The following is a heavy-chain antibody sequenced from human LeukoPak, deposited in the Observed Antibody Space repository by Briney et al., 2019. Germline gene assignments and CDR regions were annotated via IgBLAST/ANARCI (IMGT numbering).Heavy chain of an antibody. CDR1: GFIFRNYA. J-gene: IGHJ4*02. V-gene: IGHV3-23*01. CDR3: AKDQARDYPVGYLDY. D-gene: IGHD4-17*01. Sequence: GGSLRLSCAASGFIFRNYAMSWGRQAPGEGREWVSSISNRGCITYYADSEKGRFTISRESCKNTLQVKMNRQRAEETAVYYCAKDQARDYPVGYLDYCGQGTLVTVSS. CDR2: ISNRGCIT.